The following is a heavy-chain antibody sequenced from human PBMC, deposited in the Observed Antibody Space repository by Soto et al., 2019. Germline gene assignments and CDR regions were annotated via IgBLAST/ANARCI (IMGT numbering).Heavy chain of an antibody. CDR1: GYTFTSYG. V-gene: IGHV1-18*01. Sequence: ASVKVSCKASGYTFTSYGISWVRQAHGQGLEWMGWISAYNGNTNYAQKFQGRVTITRDTSASTAYMELSSLRSEDTAVYYCARDLDDFWSPSAFDIWGQGTMVTVSS. D-gene: IGHD3-3*01. CDR2: ISAYNGNT. CDR3: ARDLDDFWSPSAFDI. J-gene: IGHJ3*02.